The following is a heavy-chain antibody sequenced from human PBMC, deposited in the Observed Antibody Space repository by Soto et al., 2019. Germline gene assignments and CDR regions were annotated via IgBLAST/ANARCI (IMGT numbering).Heavy chain of an antibody. Sequence: PSEPLSLTCAVSGGSISNTNYWSRVGQPPGKGLEGIGEIYHSGTTDYNPSLKSRVTMSVDKSKNQFSLTLNSVTAADTAVHYCATEDSSNSTHDYWGQGTLVTVSS. J-gene: IGHJ4*02. D-gene: IGHD6-13*01. V-gene: IGHV4-4*02. CDR3: ATEDSSNSTHDY. CDR1: GGSISNTNY. CDR2: IYHSGTT.